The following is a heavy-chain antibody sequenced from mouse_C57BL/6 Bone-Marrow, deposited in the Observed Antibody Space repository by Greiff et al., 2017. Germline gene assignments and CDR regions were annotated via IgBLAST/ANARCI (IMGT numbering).Heavy chain of an antibody. CDR1: GYTFTEYT. CDR2: VYPGSGSI. J-gene: IGHJ2*01. Sequence: VQLQQSGAELVKPGASVKLSCKASGYTFTEYTIHWVKQRSGQGLEWIGWVYPGSGSIKYNEKFKDKATFTADKSSCTVDMGLSRLTSEDSAVYFCARHENGEGDYFDYWGQGTTLTVSS. V-gene: IGHV1-62-2*01. CDR3: ARHENGEGDYFDY.